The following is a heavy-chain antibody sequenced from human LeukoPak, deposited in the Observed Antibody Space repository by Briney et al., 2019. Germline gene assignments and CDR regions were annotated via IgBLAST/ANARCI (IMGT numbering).Heavy chain of an antibody. J-gene: IGHJ3*02. CDR3: ARSIPLHPMRSVHAFDI. CDR2: IYTSGST. Sequence: PSQTLSLTCTVSGGSISSGSYYWSWIRQPAGKGLEWIGRIYTSGSTNYNPSLKSRVTISVDTSKNQFSLKLSSVTAADTAVYYCARSIPLHPMRSVHAFDIWGQGTMVTVSS. D-gene: IGHD2-21*01. CDR1: GGSISSGSYY. V-gene: IGHV4-61*02.